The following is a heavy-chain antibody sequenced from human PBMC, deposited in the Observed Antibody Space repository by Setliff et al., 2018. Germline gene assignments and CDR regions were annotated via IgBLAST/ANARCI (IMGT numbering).Heavy chain of an antibody. CDR1: GYTFTSYG. CDR3: ARGYSSSWQSRMGFDP. J-gene: IGHJ5*02. D-gene: IGHD6-13*01. V-gene: IGHV1-18*01. Sequence: ASVKVSCKASGYTFTSYGISWVRQAPGQGLEWMGWISAYNGNTNYAQKLQGRVAMTTDTSTSTAYMELRSLRSDDTAVYYCARGYSSSWQSRMGFDPWGQGTLVTVSS. CDR2: ISAYNGNT.